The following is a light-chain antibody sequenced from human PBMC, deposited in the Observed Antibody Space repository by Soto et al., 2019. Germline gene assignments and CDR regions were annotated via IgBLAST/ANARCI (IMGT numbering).Light chain of an antibody. V-gene: IGKV3-15*01. CDR1: QSISNK. CDR3: QQYSSWSPIT. Sequence: EIVMTQSPATLSVSPGERATLSCRASQSISNKLVWYQQKLGQAPRLLIYGASTRATGIPARFSGSGSGTEFTLTTSSRQAEDFAVYYYQQYSSWSPITFGQGTRLENK. CDR2: GAS. J-gene: IGKJ5*01.